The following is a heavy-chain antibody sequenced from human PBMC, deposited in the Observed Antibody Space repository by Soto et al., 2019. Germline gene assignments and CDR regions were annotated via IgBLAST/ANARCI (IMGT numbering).Heavy chain of an antibody. V-gene: IGHV3-23*01. D-gene: IGHD1-7*01. CDR3: AKNQERELPRVIDF. CDR1: GLTFSNYA. J-gene: IGHJ4*02. Sequence: PGGALGLFCATSGLTFSNYAMSWVRQAPGGGLEWVSSMSGSSSTTYYADSVRGRFTISRDRSKNTLYLQMSSLRAEDTALYYCAKNQERELPRVIDFWGQGTLVTVSS. CDR2: MSGSSSTT.